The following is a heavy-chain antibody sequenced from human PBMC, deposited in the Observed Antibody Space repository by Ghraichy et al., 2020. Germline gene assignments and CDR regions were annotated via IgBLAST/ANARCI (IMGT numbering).Heavy chain of an antibody. V-gene: IGHV1-69*10. CDR2: IIPILGIA. D-gene: IGHD3-16*01. Sequence: SVKVSCKASGGTFSSYAISWVRQAPGQGLEWMGGIIPILGIANYAQKFQGRVTITADKSTSTAYMELSSLRSEDTAVYDCAIPGDHYYYYGMDVWGQGTTVTVSS. J-gene: IGHJ6*02. CDR1: GGTFSSYA. CDR3: AIPGDHYYYYGMDV.